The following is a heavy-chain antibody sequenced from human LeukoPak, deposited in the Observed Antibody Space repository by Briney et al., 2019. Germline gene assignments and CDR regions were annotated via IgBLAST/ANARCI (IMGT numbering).Heavy chain of an antibody. CDR1: GDSISSSTYY. CDR2: IYYSGST. CDR3: ARGLTGTYFDY. V-gene: IGHV4-39*07. D-gene: IGHD1-20*01. Sequence: PSETLSLTCSVSGDSISSSTYYWGWIRQPPGKGLEWIGSIYYSGSTYYNSSLKSRVTISVDTSKNQFSLKLSSVTAADTAVYYCARGLTGTYFDYWGQGTLVTVPS. J-gene: IGHJ4*02.